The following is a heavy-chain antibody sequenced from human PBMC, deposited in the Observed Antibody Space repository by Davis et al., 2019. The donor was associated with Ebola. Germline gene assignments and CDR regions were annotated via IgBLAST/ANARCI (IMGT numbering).Heavy chain of an antibody. Sequence: GGSLRLSCAASGFTFSSYAMSWVRQAPGKGLEWVSAISGSGGSTYYADSVKGRFTISRDNSKNTLYLQMNSLRAEDTAVYYCAKGKGKYSSGWYPLYYYGMDVWGQGTTVTVSS. CDR3: AKGKGKYSSGWYPLYYYGMDV. CDR1: GFTFSSYA. J-gene: IGHJ6*02. V-gene: IGHV3-23*01. D-gene: IGHD6-19*01. CDR2: ISGSGGST.